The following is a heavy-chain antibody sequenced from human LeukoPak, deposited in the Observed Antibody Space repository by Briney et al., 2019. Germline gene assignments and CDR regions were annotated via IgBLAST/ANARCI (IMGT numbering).Heavy chain of an antibody. Sequence: GGAPRLSLSAPGFPFFNHALGWVRPAPGKGGGWVSAISGSGDSTYYADSVKGRFTISRDSSMETLYLQMNSLRAEDTATYFCAKRLSFGVAIGDFDYWGQGTLVTVSS. CDR2: ISGSGDST. D-gene: IGHD3-3*01. CDR1: GFPFFNHA. J-gene: IGHJ4*02. V-gene: IGHV3-23*01. CDR3: AKRLSFGVAIGDFDY.